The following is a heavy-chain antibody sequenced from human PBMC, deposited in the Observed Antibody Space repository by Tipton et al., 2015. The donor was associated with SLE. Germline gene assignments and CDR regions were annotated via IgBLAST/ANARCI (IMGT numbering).Heavy chain of an antibody. J-gene: IGHJ4*02. CDR2: IYYSGST. D-gene: IGHD2-15*01. CDR3: GGVCSGGSCYDSDY. Sequence: TLSLTCTVSGGSISSSSYYWGWTRQHPGKGLEWIGYIYYSGSTYYNPSLKSRVTISVDTSKNQFSLKLSSVTAADTAVYYCGGVCSGGSCYDSDYWGQGTLVTVSS. V-gene: IGHV4-31*03. CDR1: GGSISSSSYY.